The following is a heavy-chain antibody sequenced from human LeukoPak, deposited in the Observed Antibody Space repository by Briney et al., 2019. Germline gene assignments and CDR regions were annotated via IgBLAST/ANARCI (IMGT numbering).Heavy chain of an antibody. CDR3: ARVSYDSSGYYFDFDY. V-gene: IGHV4-34*01. D-gene: IGHD3-22*01. Sequence: SETLSLTCAVYGGSFSGYYWSWIRQPPGKGLEWIGEINHSGSTNYNPSLKSRVTISVDTSKNQFSLKLSAVTAADTAVYYCARVSYDSSGYYFDFDYWGQGTLVTVSS. CDR2: INHSGST. J-gene: IGHJ4*02. CDR1: GGSFSGYY.